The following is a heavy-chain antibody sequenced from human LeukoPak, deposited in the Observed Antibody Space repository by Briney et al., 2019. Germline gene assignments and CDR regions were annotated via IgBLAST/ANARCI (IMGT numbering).Heavy chain of an antibody. CDR2: IKQDGCEK. CDR1: GFTFSSYW. D-gene: IGHD1-14*01. J-gene: IGHJ4*02. CDR3: ARDGRQGTPDTDY. Sequence: GGSLRLSCAASGFTFSSYWMSWVRQAPGKGLEWVANIKQDGCEKYSVDSVKGRFTISRDNAKNSLYLQMNSLRAEDTAVYYCARDGRQGTPDTDYWGQGTLVTVSS. V-gene: IGHV3-7*01.